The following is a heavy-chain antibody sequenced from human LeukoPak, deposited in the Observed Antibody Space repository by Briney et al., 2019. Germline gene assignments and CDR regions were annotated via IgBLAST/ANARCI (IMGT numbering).Heavy chain of an antibody. CDR3: ARDPVSRYCSSTSCSRYYYFMDV. V-gene: IGHV1-46*01. CDR1: GYTFTSYY. J-gene: IGHJ6*03. CDR2: INPSGGST. D-gene: IGHD2-2*01. Sequence: GASVKVSCKASGYTFTSYYMHWVRQAPGQGLEWMGIINPSGGSTSYAQKFQGRVTMTRDMSTSTVYMELSSLRSEDTAVYYCARDPVSRYCSSTSCSRYYYFMDVWGKGTTVTVSS.